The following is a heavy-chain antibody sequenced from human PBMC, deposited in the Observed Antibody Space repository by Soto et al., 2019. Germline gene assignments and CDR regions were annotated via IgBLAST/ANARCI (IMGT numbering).Heavy chain of an antibody. CDR1: GFTFSSYS. CDR2: ISSSSSTI. CDR3: ARTMGSSGWYRSPDY. D-gene: IGHD6-19*01. J-gene: IGHJ4*02. Sequence: EVQLVESGGGLVQPGGSLRLSCAASGFTFSSYSMNWVRQAPGKGLEWVSYISSSSSTIYYADSLKGRFTISRDNAKNSLYLQMNSLRDEDTAVYYCARTMGSSGWYRSPDYWGQGTLVTVSS. V-gene: IGHV3-48*02.